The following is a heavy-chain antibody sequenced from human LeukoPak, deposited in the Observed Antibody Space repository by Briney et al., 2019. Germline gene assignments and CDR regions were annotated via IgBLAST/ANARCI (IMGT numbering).Heavy chain of an antibody. Sequence: GGSLRLSCAASGFTFSNYAMSWVRQAPGKGLEWVSVISGSDTSTYYADSVKGRFTISRDNSKNTLSLQMNSLRAEDAAIYYCAKESPYTSPRNYYFDYWGQGTLVTVSS. CDR2: ISGSDTST. V-gene: IGHV3-23*01. D-gene: IGHD1-14*01. CDR3: AKESPYTSPRNYYFDY. CDR1: GFTFSNYA. J-gene: IGHJ4*02.